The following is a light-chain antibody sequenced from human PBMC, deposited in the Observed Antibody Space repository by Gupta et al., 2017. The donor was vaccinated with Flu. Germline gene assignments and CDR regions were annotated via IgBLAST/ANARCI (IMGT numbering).Light chain of an antibody. CDR3: SSYTSSYTYV. CDR2: EVS. Sequence: SALTQPPSVSGSPGQSVTISCTGTSSDVGTYNRVSWYQQPPGTAPKLMIYEVSNRPAGVPDRFSGSKSGNTASLTISGLQGEDEADYYCSSYTSSYTYVFGTGTKVTVL. J-gene: IGLJ1*01. CDR1: SSDVGTYNR. V-gene: IGLV2-18*02.